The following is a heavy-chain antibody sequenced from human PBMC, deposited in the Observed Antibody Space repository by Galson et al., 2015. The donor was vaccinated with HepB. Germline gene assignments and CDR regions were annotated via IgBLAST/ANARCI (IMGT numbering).Heavy chain of an antibody. CDR2: ISWNSGSI. D-gene: IGHD1-14*01. V-gene: IGHV3-9*01. Sequence: SLRLSCAASGFTFDDYAMHWVRQAPGKGLEWVSGISWNSGSIGYADSVKGRFTISRDNAKNSLYLQMNSLRAEDTALYYCARNRYYYYGMDVWGQGTTVTVSS. CDR1: GFTFDDYA. CDR3: ARNRYYYYGMDV. J-gene: IGHJ6*02.